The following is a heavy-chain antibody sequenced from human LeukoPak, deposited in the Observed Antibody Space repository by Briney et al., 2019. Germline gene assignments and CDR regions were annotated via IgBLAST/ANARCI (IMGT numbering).Heavy chain of an antibody. CDR1: GYTFTSYG. CDR3: ARETPDIWYSSSGIPGAAFDI. Sequence: ASVKVSCKASGYTFTSYGINWVRQAPGQGLEWMGWISAYNGNTNYAQKLQGRVTMTTDTSTSTAYMELRSLRSDDTAVYYCARETPDIWYSSSGIPGAAFDIWGQGTMVTVSS. J-gene: IGHJ3*02. V-gene: IGHV1-18*01. CDR2: ISAYNGNT. D-gene: IGHD6-13*01.